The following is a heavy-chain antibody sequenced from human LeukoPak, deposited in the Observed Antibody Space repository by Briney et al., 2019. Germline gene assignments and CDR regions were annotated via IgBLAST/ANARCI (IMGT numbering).Heavy chain of an antibody. CDR2: LSFGGGTI. CDR3: AKEVVPGTPRSFDY. V-gene: IGHV3-23*01. J-gene: IGHJ4*02. D-gene: IGHD2-2*01. Sequence: GGSLRLSCAASGFTFSSYTMAWVRQAPGKGLECVSSLSFGGGTIYYADSVKGRFTISRDTSKNTLYLQINSLRAEDTAIYYCAKEVVPGTPRSFDYWGQGTLVTVSS. CDR1: GFTFSSYT.